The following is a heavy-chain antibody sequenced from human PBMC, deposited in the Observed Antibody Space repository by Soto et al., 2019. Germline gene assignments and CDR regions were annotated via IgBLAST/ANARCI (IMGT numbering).Heavy chain of an antibody. D-gene: IGHD3-16*01. V-gene: IGHV3-30*18. CDR3: ANGRLRAGDAAESDY. J-gene: IGHJ4*02. Sequence: PGGSLRLSCAAAGLTFSSYGMHWVRQAPGKGLEWVSGISYDGSRRYYGDSVKGRFTISRDDSKNTLYLQMNSLRTEDTVLYYCANGRLRAGDAAESDYWGQGTLVTVSS. CDR2: ISYDGSRR. CDR1: GLTFSSYG.